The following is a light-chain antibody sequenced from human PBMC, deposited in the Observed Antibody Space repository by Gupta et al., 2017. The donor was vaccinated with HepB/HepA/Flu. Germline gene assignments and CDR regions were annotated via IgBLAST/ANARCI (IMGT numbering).Light chain of an antibody. J-gene: IGLJ2*01. CDR3: NSRDNNDNYII. CDR2: GKN. Sequence: SSELTQDPTVSVALGQTVRITCQGDSLRNSYASWYQQKPGQAPLLVIYGKNNRPSGIPDRFSGSRLGNTASLTITGAQAEDEADYYCNSRDNNDNYIIFGGGTKLTVL. V-gene: IGLV3-19*01. CDR1: SLRNSY.